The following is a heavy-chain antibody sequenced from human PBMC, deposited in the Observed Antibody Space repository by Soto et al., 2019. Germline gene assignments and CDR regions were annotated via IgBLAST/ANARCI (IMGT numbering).Heavy chain of an antibody. CDR1: GFTFEDHG. V-gene: IGHV3-20*04. D-gene: IGHD6-19*01. CDR2: INWSGSST. Sequence: PGGSLRISCAASGFTFEDHGMTWVRPVPGKGLEWVAEINWSGSSTSYADSVKGRFTISRDNAKNSLYLQMNSLRAEDTALYFCARDGGVAVAVDASDIWGQGTMVTVSS. J-gene: IGHJ3*02. CDR3: ARDGGVAVAVDASDI.